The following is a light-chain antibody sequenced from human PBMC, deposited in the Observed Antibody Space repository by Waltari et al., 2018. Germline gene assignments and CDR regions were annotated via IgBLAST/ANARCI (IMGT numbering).Light chain of an antibody. Sequence: QSMLTQPPSVSAAPGQEVPISCPCSTSNIGNNYVSWYQQVPGTAPKLLIYDNDERPSGIPDRFSGSKSGTSATLDITGLQTGDEADYYCATWDTSLSGGVFGGGTKLTVL. CDR2: DND. V-gene: IGLV1-51*01. CDR1: TSNIGNNY. CDR3: ATWDTSLSGGV. J-gene: IGLJ2*01.